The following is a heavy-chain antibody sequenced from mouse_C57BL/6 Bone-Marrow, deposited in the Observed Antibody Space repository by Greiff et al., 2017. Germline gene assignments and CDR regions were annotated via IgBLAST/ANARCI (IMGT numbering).Heavy chain of an antibody. J-gene: IGHJ3*01. V-gene: IGHV3-5*01. Sequence: EVQLQESGPGLVKPSQTVFLTCTVTGISITTGNYRWSWIRQFPGNKLEWIGYIYYSGTITYNPSLTSRTTLTRDTPKNQFFLEMNSLTAEDTATYYCARDSSGYSAWFAYWGQGTLVTVSA. CDR3: ARDSSGYSAWFAY. CDR2: IYYSGTI. D-gene: IGHD3-2*02. CDR1: GISITTGNYR.